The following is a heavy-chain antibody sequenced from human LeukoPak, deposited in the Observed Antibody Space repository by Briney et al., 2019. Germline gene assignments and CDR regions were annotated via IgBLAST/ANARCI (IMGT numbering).Heavy chain of an antibody. D-gene: IGHD3-10*01. CDR2: IAFDGSNK. J-gene: IGHJ4*02. Sequence: GGSLRLSCAASGFTFSCCGMHWVRQAPGKGLEWVAFIAFDGSNKHYADSVKGRFTISRDNSKNTLYLEVNSLRHEDTAVYYCARAPSGFGDYWGQGTLVTVSS. V-gene: IGHV3-30*12. CDR3: ARAPSGFGDY. CDR1: GFTFSCCG.